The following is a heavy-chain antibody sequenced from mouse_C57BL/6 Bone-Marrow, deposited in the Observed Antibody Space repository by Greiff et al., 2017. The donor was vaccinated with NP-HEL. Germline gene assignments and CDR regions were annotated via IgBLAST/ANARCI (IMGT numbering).Heavy chain of an antibody. Sequence: EVMLVESVAELVRPGASVKLSCTASGFNIKNTYMHWVKQRPEQGLEWIGRIDPANGNTKYAPKFQGKATITADTSANTAYLQLSSLTSEDTTIYYCAGYGNYEGYYAMDYWGQGTSVTVSS. CDR2: IDPANGNT. CDR1: GFNIKNTY. V-gene: IGHV14-3*01. CDR3: AGYGNYEGYYAMDY. D-gene: IGHD2-1*01. J-gene: IGHJ4*01.